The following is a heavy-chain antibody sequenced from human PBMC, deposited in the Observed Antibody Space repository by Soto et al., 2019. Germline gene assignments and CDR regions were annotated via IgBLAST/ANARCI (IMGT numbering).Heavy chain of an antibody. CDR1: GYTFTSYA. CDR2: INDGNGNT. CDR3: ARGPGGPDGPGDY. V-gene: IGHV1-3*01. Sequence: QVQLVQSGAEVKKPGASVKVSCMASGYTFTSYAMHWVRQAPGQRLEWMGWINDGNGNTKYSQKFQGRVTITRDTSASTAYMELSSLRSEDTAVYYCARGPGGPDGPGDYWGQGTLVTVSS. J-gene: IGHJ4*02. D-gene: IGHD2-15*01.